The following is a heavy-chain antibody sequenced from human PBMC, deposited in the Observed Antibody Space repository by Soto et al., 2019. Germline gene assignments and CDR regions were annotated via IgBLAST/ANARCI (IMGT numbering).Heavy chain of an antibody. CDR2: IYYSGST. J-gene: IGHJ6*03. V-gene: IGHV4-59*01. Sequence: ETLSLTCTVSGGSISSYYWSWIRQPPGKGLEWIGYIYYSGSTNYNPSLKSRVTISVDTSKNQFSLKLSSVTAADTAVYYCARVRITMVRGVPLDYYYYMDVWGKGTTVTAP. D-gene: IGHD3-10*01. CDR3: ARVRITMVRGVPLDYYYYMDV. CDR1: GGSISSYY.